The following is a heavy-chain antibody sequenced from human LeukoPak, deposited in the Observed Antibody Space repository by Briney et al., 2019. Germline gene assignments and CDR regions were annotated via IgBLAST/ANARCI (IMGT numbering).Heavy chain of an antibody. CDR2: INPSGGST. V-gene: IGHV1-46*01. CDR1: GYTFTSYY. CDR3: ARDGGRDYHTNGGGNWFDP. D-gene: IGHD4-17*01. J-gene: IGHJ5*02. Sequence: ASVKVSCKASGYTFTSYYMHWVRQAPGRGLEWMGIINPSGGSTSYAQKFQGRVTMTRDTSTSTVYMELSSLRSEDTAVYYCARDGGRDYHTNGGGNWFDPWGQGTLVTVSS.